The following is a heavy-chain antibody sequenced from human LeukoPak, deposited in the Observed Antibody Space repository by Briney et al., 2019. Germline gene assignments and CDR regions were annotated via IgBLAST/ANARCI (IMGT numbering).Heavy chain of an antibody. CDR1: GFTFSNYA. J-gene: IGHJ6*03. CDR2: ISGSGDST. Sequence: GGSLRLSCAASGFTFSNYAMRWVRQAPGKGLEWVSGISGSGDSTYYADSVKGRFTISRDNSKNTLYLQMNSLRAEDTAVYYCARDPSGYSSSWLGGEDYYYYMDVWGKGTTVTVSS. V-gene: IGHV3-23*01. D-gene: IGHD6-13*01. CDR3: ARDPSGYSSSWLGGEDYYYYMDV.